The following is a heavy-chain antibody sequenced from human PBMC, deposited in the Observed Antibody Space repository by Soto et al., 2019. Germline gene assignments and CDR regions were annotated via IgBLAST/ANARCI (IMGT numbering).Heavy chain of an antibody. D-gene: IGHD2-2*01. CDR2: MNPNSGNT. J-gene: IGHJ6*02. CDR1: GYTFTSYD. CDR3: ARGRAEYQLLSYYYYGMDV. Sequence: ASVKVSCKASGYTFTSYDINWVRQATGQGLEWMGWMNPNSGNTGYAQKFQGRVTMTRNTSISTAYMELSSLRSEDTAVYRCARGRAEYQLLSYYYYGMDVWGQGTTVTVSS. V-gene: IGHV1-8*01.